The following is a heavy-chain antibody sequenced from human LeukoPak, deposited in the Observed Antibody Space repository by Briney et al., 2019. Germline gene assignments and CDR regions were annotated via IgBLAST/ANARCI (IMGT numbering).Heavy chain of an antibody. V-gene: IGHV3-66*01. CDR1: GFTFSSYW. CDR2: TYSGGST. Sequence: GGSLRLSCAASGFTFSSYWMSWVRQAPGKGLEWVSVTYSGGSTYYADSVKGRFTMSSDNSKNTLYLQMNSLRAEDTAVYYCARDMTVWGQGTLVTVSS. D-gene: IGHD3-22*01. J-gene: IGHJ4*02. CDR3: ARDMTV.